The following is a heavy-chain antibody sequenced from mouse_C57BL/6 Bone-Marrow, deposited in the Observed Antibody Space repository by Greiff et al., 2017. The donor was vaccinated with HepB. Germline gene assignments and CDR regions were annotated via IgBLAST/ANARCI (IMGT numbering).Heavy chain of an antibody. CDR3: ARDSNYVWAY. D-gene: IGHD2-5*01. Sequence: QVQLQQPGAELVRPGSSVKLSCKASGYTFTSYWMDWVKQRPGQGLEWIGNIYPSDSETHYNQKFKDKATLTVDKSSSTAYMQLSSLTSEDSAVYYGARDSNYVWAYWGQGTLVTVSA. J-gene: IGHJ3*01. CDR2: IYPSDSET. CDR1: GYTFTSYW. V-gene: IGHV1-61*01.